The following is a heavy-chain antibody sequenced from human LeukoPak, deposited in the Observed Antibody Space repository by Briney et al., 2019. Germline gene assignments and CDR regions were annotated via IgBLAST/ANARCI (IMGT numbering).Heavy chain of an antibody. CDR2: IYYSGST. V-gene: IGHV4-38-2*01. Sequence: PSETLSLTCAVSGYFISSGYYWGWIRPPPGKGLEWIGSIYYSGSTYYNPSLKSRVTISVDTSKNQFSLKLSSVTAADTAVYYCARLDPAARHFDYWGQGTLVTVSS. CDR1: GYFISSGYY. CDR3: ARLDPAARHFDY. D-gene: IGHD6-6*01. J-gene: IGHJ4*02.